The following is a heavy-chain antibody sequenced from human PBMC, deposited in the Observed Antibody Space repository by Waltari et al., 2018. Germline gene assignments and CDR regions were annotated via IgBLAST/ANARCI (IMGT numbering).Heavy chain of an antibody. CDR1: GFTFSNYI. J-gene: IGHJ4*02. Sequence: QVQLVESGGGVVQPGRSLRLSCAASGFTFSNYIMHWVRQAPGKGLEWVAVITYDGSNKYYADSVKGRFTISRVNSKNTLYLQMNSLRVEDTAIYFCAGDLITVIQGALGYWGQGTLVTVSS. V-gene: IGHV3-30-3*01. CDR3: AGDLITVIQGALGY. CDR2: ITYDGSNK. D-gene: IGHD3-10*01.